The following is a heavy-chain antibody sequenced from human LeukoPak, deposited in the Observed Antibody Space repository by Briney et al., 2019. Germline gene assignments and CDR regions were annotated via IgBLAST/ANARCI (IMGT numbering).Heavy chain of an antibody. Sequence: GGSLRLSCAASGFTVSSNYMSWVRRAPGKGLEWVSVIYSGGSTYYADSVKGRFTISRDNSKNTLYLQMNSLRAEDTAVYYCARGSIAVVVAATPYDCWGQGTLVTVSS. D-gene: IGHD2-15*01. J-gene: IGHJ4*02. CDR3: ARGSIAVVVAATPYDC. CDR1: GFTVSSNY. CDR2: IYSGGST. V-gene: IGHV3-53*01.